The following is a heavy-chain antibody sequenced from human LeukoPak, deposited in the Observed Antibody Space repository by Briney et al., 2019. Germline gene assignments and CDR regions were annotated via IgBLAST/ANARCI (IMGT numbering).Heavy chain of an antibody. Sequence: GGSLRLSCAASGFTFSSYGMHWVRQAPGKGLEWVAVISYDGSNKYYADSVKGRFTISRDNSKNTLYLQMNSLRSEDTAVYYCARGYVYYYYYMDVWGKGTTVTVSS. CDR1: GFTFSSYG. D-gene: IGHD1-1*01. V-gene: IGHV3-30*03. CDR2: ISYDGSNK. J-gene: IGHJ6*03. CDR3: ARGYVYYYYYMDV.